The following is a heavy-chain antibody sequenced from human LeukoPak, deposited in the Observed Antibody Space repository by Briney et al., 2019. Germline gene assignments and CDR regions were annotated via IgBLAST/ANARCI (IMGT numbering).Heavy chain of an antibody. CDR3: ARDQGRIAAAGNYLSSGY. J-gene: IGHJ4*02. Sequence: GGSLRLSCAASGFTFSTYAMSWVRQAPGKGLEWVSAISAIGTDTYYADSVKGRFTVSRDNSNNTLYLQMNSLRTEDTAVYYCARDQGRIAAAGNYLSSGYWGQGTLVTVSS. CDR1: GFTFSTYA. CDR2: ISAIGTDT. D-gene: IGHD6-13*01. V-gene: IGHV3-23*01.